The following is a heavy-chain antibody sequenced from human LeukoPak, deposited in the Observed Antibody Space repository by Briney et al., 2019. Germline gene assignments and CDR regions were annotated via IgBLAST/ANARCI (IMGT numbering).Heavy chain of an antibody. CDR2: ISGSGGST. V-gene: IGHV3-23*01. CDR3: AKDISGYDIHDAFDI. CDR1: GFTFSNFW. J-gene: IGHJ3*02. D-gene: IGHD5-12*01. Sequence: PGGSLRLSCAASGFTFSNFWMSWVRQAPGKGLEWVSAISGSGGSTYYADSVKGRFTISRDNSKNTLYLQMNSLRAEDTAVYYCAKDISGYDIHDAFDIWGQGTMVTVSS.